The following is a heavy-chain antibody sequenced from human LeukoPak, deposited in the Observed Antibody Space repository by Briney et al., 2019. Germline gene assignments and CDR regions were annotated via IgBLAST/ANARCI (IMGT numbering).Heavy chain of an antibody. Sequence: GGSLRLSCAASGFTFSSHSMNWVRQAPGKGLEWVSSISSSSSYIYYADSVKGRFTISRDNAKNSLYLQMNSLRAEDTAVYYCARDNGRGLFDYWGQGTLVTVSS. CDR1: GFTFSSHS. D-gene: IGHD2-8*01. CDR3: ARDNGRGLFDY. CDR2: ISSSSSYI. V-gene: IGHV3-21*01. J-gene: IGHJ4*02.